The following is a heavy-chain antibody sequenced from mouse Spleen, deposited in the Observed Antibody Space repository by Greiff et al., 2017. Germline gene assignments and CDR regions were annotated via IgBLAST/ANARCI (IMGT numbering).Heavy chain of an antibody. J-gene: IGHJ2*01. CDR3: ARRRYYGSIDY. D-gene: IGHD1-1*01. Sequence: EVKLMESGGGLVQPGGSLKLSCAASGFTFSDYYMYWVRQTPEKRLEWVAYISNGGGSTYYPDTVKGRFTISRDNAKNTLYLQMSRMKSEDTAMYYCARRRYYGSIDYWGQGTTLTVSS. CDR1: GFTFSDYY. V-gene: IGHV5-12*01. CDR2: ISNGGGST.